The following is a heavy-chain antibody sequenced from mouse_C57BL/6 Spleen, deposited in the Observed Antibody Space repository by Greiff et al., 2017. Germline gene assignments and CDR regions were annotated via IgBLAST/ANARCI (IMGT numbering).Heavy chain of an antibody. J-gene: IGHJ1*03. Sequence: EVKLVESGGDLVKPGGSLKLSCAASGFTFSSYGMSWVRQTPDKRLEWVATISSGGSYTYYPDSVKGRFTISSDNAKNTLYLQMSSLKSEDTAMYYCARRGVTTWYFDVWGTGTTVTVSS. CDR2: ISSGGSYT. CDR1: GFTFSSYG. CDR3: ARRGVTTWYFDV. V-gene: IGHV5-6*02. D-gene: IGHD2-1*01.